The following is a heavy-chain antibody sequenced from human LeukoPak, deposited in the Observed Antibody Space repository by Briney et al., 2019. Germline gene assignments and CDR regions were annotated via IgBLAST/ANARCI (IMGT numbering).Heavy chain of an antibody. J-gene: IGHJ5*02. CDR1: GFTFSNYW. V-gene: IGHV3-74*01. Sequence: GGSLRLSCAASGFTFSNYWMHWVRQAPGKGLVWVSRINSDGINTSYADSVKGRFTISRDNAKNTLNLQMNSLRAEDTAVYYCARDLGQYYDTSDTWFDPWGQGTLVTVSS. CDR2: INSDGINT. CDR3: ARDLGQYYDTSDTWFDP. D-gene: IGHD3-22*01.